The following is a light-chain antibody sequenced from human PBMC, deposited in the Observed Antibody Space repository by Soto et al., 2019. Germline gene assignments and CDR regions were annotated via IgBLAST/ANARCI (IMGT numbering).Light chain of an antibody. CDR1: QSVSSK. V-gene: IGKV3-15*01. Sequence: EIVMTQSPATLSVSPGERATLSCRASQSVSSKLAWYQQKPGQAPRLLIYGASTRATGIPARFSGSGSGTDFTLTISSPQSEDFAVYYCQQYNNWFSITFGQGTRLEIK. CDR3: QQYNNWFSIT. CDR2: GAS. J-gene: IGKJ5*01.